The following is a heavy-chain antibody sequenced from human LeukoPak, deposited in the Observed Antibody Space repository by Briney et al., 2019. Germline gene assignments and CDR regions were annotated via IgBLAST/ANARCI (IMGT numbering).Heavy chain of an antibody. CDR3: AHGAMYQLDY. Sequence: PGGSLRLSCAASGFIFSTYSMNWVRQAPGKGLEWVSGIIGGGGSTYYADSVKGRFTISGDNSRNTLFLQMNSLRAEDTAVYYCAHGAMYQLDYWGQGTLVTVSS. V-gene: IGHV3-23*01. D-gene: IGHD2-2*01. CDR1: GFIFSTYS. J-gene: IGHJ4*02. CDR2: IIGGGGST.